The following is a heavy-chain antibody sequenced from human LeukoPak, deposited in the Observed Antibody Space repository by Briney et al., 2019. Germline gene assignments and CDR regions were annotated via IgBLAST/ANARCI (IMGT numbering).Heavy chain of an antibody. D-gene: IGHD6-13*01. J-gene: IGHJ6*02. Sequence: SVKVSCKASGYTFTSYGISWVRQAPGQGLEWMGRIIPILGIANYAQKFQGRVTMTEDTSTDTAYMELSSLRSEDTAVYYCARRSSSPLGYYYGMDVWGQGTTVTVSS. CDR1: GYTFTSYG. V-gene: IGHV1-69*04. CDR3: ARRSSSPLGYYYGMDV. CDR2: IIPILGIA.